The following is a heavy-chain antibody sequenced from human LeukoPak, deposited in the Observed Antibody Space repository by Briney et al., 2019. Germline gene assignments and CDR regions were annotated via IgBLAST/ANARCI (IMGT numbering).Heavy chain of an antibody. J-gene: IGHJ4*02. D-gene: IGHD3-10*01. CDR1: GFTVSSNY. Sequence: GGSLRLSCAASGFTVSSNYMSWVRQAPGKGLEWVSVIYSGGSTYYADSVKGRFTISRDNSKNTLYLQMNSLRAEDTAVYYCARGTYYYGSGSYRWGQGTLVTVSS. V-gene: IGHV3-66*01. CDR3: ARGTYYYGSGSYR. CDR2: IYSGGST.